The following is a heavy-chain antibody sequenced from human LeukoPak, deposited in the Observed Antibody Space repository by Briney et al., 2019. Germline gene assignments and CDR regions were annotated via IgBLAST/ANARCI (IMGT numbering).Heavy chain of an antibody. D-gene: IGHD2/OR15-2a*01. CDR3: ARGEFGDYYYFYMDV. V-gene: IGHV3-7*01. Sequence: GGSLRLSCEASGFTFTKFWMSWVRQAPGKGLEWVANIQEDGKKENYVDSVRGRFTISRDNAKNSLFLQMNSLRAEDTATYYCARGEFGDYYYFYMDVWGKGTTVTVPS. CDR1: GFTFTKFW. CDR2: IQEDGKKE. J-gene: IGHJ6*03.